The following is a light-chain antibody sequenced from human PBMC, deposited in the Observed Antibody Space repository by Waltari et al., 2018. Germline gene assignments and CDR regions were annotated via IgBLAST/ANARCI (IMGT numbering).Light chain of an antibody. V-gene: IGKV3-20*01. CDR3: QQYYSSPWT. CDR1: EFVGNDY. Sequence: EIVLTQSPGTLSWSPGESSTLSCRASEFVGNDYLAWYQQKPGQAPRLLIYDASRRATGTSDRFSGSGSGTDFSLTISRLEPEDFAVYYCQQYYSSPWTFGQGTKVDI. CDR2: DAS. J-gene: IGKJ1*01.